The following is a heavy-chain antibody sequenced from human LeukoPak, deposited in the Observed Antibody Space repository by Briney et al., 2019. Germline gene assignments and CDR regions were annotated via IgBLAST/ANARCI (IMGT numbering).Heavy chain of an antibody. J-gene: IGHJ4*02. CDR2: IIPIFGIA. Sequence: SVKVSCKDSGGTFSSYAISWVRHAPGQGLEGMGRIIPIFGIANYAQKFQGRVTITADKSTSTAYMELSSLRSEDTAVYYCARDRDGYNSDYWGQGTLVTVSS. CDR3: ARDRDGYNSDY. V-gene: IGHV1-69*04. D-gene: IGHD5-24*01. CDR1: GGTFSSYA.